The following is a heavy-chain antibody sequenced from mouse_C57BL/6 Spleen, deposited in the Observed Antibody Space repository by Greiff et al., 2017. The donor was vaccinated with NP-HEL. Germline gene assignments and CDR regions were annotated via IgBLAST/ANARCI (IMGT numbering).Heavy chain of an antibody. CDR1: GFNIKDDY. V-gene: IGHV14-4*01. CDR3: TTSGTTVVGSY. D-gene: IGHD1-1*01. J-gene: IGHJ2*01. Sequence: VQLQQSGAELVRPGASVKLSCTASGFNIKDDYMHWVKQRPEQGLEWIGWIDPENGDTEYASKFQGKATITADTSSNTAYLQLSSLTSEDTAVYYCTTSGTTVVGSYWGQGTTLTVSS. CDR2: IDPENGDT.